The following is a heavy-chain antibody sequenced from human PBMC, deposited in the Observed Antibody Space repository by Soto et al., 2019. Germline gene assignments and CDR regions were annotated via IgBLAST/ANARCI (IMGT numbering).Heavy chain of an antibody. J-gene: IGHJ5*02. CDR3: ASIYDSSGYYYGNNWFDP. V-gene: IGHV4-31*02. CDR2: IYYSGGT. D-gene: IGHD3-22*01. CDR1: GASIGSGDYY. Sequence: SETLSLTCTVSGASIGSGDYYWSWIRQHPGKGLEWIGYIYYSGGTYYNPSLKSRVTISVDTSKNQISLELSSVTAADTAVYYCASIYDSSGYYYGNNWFDPWGQGTRVTVS.